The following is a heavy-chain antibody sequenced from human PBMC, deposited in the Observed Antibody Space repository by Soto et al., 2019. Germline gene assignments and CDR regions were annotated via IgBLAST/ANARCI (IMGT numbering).Heavy chain of an antibody. J-gene: IGHJ4*02. D-gene: IGHD2-2*01. V-gene: IGHV4-59*01. CDR2: IYYRGST. CDR3: ARWEERVAMPSGY. Sequence: QVQLQESGPGLVKPSETLSLTCTVSGGSISSYYWSWIRQPPGKGLEWVGYIYYRGSTNYNPPLKSRVAISVDTSNNQFSLKRSSVTAADTAVYYWARWEERVAMPSGYWGQGTLVTVSS. CDR1: GGSISSYY.